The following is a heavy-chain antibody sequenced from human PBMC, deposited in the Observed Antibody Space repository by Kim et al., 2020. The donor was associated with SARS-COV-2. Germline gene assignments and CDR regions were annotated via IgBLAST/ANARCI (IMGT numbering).Heavy chain of an antibody. J-gene: IGHJ3*02. CDR2: I. CDR3: VRARMVAAFDM. D-gene: IGHD5-12*01. V-gene: IGHV3-48*02. Sequence: ISYASSLELRFTISRDNAKPSLFLQMNSLSDEDTALYYCVRARMVAAFDMWGQGTMLTVSS.